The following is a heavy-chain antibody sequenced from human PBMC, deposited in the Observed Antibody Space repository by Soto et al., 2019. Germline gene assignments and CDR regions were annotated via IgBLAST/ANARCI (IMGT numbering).Heavy chain of an antibody. D-gene: IGHD6-6*01. V-gene: IGHV1-18*01. Sequence: QVQLVQSGAEVKKPGAPVKVSCKASGYTFITYGITWVRQAPGQGLEWMGWITSYNGNTNYTQKLQGRVTMTTYTSTPAAYMELMILSSDDTAVYYCARDRPTSSIRARDYYYAMDVWGQGSTVTVSS. CDR2: ITSYNGNT. CDR3: ARDRPTSSIRARDYYYAMDV. CDR1: GYTFITYG. J-gene: IGHJ6*02.